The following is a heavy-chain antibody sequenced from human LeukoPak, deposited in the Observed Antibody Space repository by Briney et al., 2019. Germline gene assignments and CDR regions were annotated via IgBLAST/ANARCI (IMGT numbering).Heavy chain of an antibody. Sequence: SETLSLTCAVYGGSFSGYYWSWIRQPPGKGLDWIGQINHSGSTNYNPSLKSRVSISVDTSKNQFSLKLTSVTAADTAVYYCARGPVPPYGSFDYWGQGTLVTVSS. CDR1: GGSFSGYY. CDR2: INHSGST. V-gene: IGHV4-34*01. J-gene: IGHJ4*02. CDR3: ARGPVPPYGSFDY. D-gene: IGHD3-10*01.